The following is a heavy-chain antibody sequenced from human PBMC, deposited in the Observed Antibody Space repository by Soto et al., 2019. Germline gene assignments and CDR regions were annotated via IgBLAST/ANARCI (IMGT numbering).Heavy chain of an antibody. CDR1: GFTFSSYG. D-gene: IGHD2-15*01. V-gene: IGHV3-30*18. J-gene: IGHJ6*02. Sequence: GGSLRLSCAASGFTFSSYGMHWVRQAPGKGLEWVAVISYDGSNKYYADSVKGRFTISRDNSKNTLYLQMNSLRAEDTAVYYCAKDFSGGSFYYGMDVWGQGTTVTVSS. CDR3: AKDFSGGSFYYGMDV. CDR2: ISYDGSNK.